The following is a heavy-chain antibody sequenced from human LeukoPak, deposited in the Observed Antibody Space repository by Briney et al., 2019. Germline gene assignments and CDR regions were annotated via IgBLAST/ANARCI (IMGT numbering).Heavy chain of an antibody. CDR1: GYTFTGYY. Sequence: ASVKVSCKASGYTFTGYYMHWVRQAPGQGLEWMGWINPNSGGTNYAQKFQGRVTMTRDTSISTAYMELSRLRSDDTAVYYCVRPRGGLRLGELSPWGQGTLVTVSS. J-gene: IGHJ5*02. D-gene: IGHD3-16*02. V-gene: IGHV1-2*02. CDR2: INPNSGGT. CDR3: VRPRGGLRLGELSP.